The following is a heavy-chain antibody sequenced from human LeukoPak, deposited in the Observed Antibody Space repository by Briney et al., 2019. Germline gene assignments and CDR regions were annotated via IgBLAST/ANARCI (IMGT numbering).Heavy chain of an antibody. V-gene: IGHV1-2*02. CDR3: ARDFPYYYDSSGYYLD. CDR1: GYTFTGYY. CDR2: INPNSGGT. D-gene: IGHD3-22*01. J-gene: IGHJ4*02. Sequence: ASVKVSCKASGYTFTGYYMHWVRQAPGQGLERMGWINPNSGGTNYAQKFQGRVTMTRDTSISTAYMELSRLRSDDTAVYYCARDFPYYYDSSGYYLDWGQGTLVTVSS.